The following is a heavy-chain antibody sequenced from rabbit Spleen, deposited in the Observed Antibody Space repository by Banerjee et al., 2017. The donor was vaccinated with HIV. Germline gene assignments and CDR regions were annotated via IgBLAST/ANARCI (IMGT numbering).Heavy chain of an antibody. CDR2: IYTGNYKS. V-gene: IGHV1S40*01. CDR1: GVSFSVSSY. J-gene: IGHJ2*01. D-gene: IGHD5-1*01. Sequence: QSLEESGGDLVKPGASLTLTCTASGVSFSVSSYMCWVRQAPGKGLEWIACIYTGNYKSYYASWAKGRFTISKTSSTTVTLQMTSLTVADTATYFCARSDGNIYWGFDPWGPGTLVTVS. CDR3: ARSDGNIYWGFDP.